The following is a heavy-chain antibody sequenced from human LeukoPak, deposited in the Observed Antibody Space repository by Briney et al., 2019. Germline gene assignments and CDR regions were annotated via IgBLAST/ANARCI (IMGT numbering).Heavy chain of an antibody. Sequence: GRSLRLSCAASGFTFSSYAMHWVRQAPGKGLEWVAVISYDGSNKYYADSVKGRFTISRDNSKNTLYLQMNSLRAEDTAVYYCARRVGSYSHPYDYWGQGTLVTVSS. CDR2: ISYDGSNK. CDR3: ARRVGSYSHPYDY. CDR1: GFTFSSYA. J-gene: IGHJ4*02. D-gene: IGHD3-22*01. V-gene: IGHV3-30*14.